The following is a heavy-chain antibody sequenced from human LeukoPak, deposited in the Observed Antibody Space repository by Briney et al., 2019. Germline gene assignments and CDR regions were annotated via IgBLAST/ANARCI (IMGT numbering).Heavy chain of an antibody. V-gene: IGHV4-34*01. J-gene: IGHJ4*02. CDR2: INHTGST. D-gene: IGHD1-26*01. Sequence: SETLSLTCAVYGGSFSGYYWSWIRQPPGKRLEWIGEINHTGSTNYNPSLKSRVTISIDTSKNHFSLKLSSVTAADTAVCYCARVLSGNYYPADYWGQGTLVTVSS. CDR1: GGSFSGYY. CDR3: ARVLSGNYYPADY.